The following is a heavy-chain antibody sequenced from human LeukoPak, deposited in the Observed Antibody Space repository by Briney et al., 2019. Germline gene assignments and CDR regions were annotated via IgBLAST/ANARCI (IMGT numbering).Heavy chain of an antibody. CDR1: GFTVSSNY. J-gene: IGHJ4*02. Sequence: TGGSLRLSCVASGFTVSSNYMSWVRQAPGKGLEWVSAIFSGGSTFYADSVQGRFTISRDISKNTLYLQMNSLRAEDTAVYYCAKDRLAATSVPYYFDYWGQGTLVTVSS. D-gene: IGHD2-15*01. V-gene: IGHV3-53*01. CDR2: IFSGGST. CDR3: AKDRLAATSVPYYFDY.